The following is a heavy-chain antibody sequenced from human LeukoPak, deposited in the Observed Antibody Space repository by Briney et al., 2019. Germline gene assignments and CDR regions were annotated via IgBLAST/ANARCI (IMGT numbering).Heavy chain of an antibody. CDR2: ISGSGDNT. V-gene: IGHV3-23*01. CDR3: AKMKGHPLQKYYMDV. D-gene: IGHD2/OR15-2a*01. J-gene: IGHJ6*01. CDR1: GFTFSGFA. Sequence: GGSLRLSCAASGFTFSGFAMSWVRRTPGKGLEWVSGISGSGDNTLYAASVKGRFTISRDNSKNTLYLEMNSLRAEDTATYYCAKMKGHPLQKYYMDVWGQGTTVTVSS.